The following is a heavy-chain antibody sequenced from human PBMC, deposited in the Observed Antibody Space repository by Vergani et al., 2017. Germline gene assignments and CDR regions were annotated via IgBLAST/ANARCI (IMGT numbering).Heavy chain of an antibody. CDR2: ISGSGGST. Sequence: EVQLLESGGGLVQPGGSLRLSCAASGFTFSSYAMSWVRQAPGKGLEWVSAISGSGGSTYYADSVKGRFTISRDNSKNTLYLQMNSLRAEDTAVYYCARGLGYSGYVYFQFDYWGQGTLVTVSS. V-gene: IGHV3-23*01. J-gene: IGHJ4*02. CDR3: ARGLGYSGYVYFQFDY. D-gene: IGHD5-12*01. CDR1: GFTFSSYA.